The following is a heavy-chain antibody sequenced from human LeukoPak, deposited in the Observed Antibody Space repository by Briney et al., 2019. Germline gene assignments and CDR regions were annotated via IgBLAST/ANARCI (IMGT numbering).Heavy chain of an antibody. J-gene: IGHJ4*02. CDR1: GGSFSGYY. CDR2: IYYSGST. Sequence: PSETLSLTCAVYGGSFSGYYWSWIRQHPGKGLEWIGYIYYSGSTYYNPSLKSRVTISVDTSKNQFSLKLSSVTAADTAVYYCARSYGGNSLSFDYWGQGTLVTVSS. D-gene: IGHD4-23*01. V-gene: IGHV4-31*11. CDR3: ARSYGGNSLSFDY.